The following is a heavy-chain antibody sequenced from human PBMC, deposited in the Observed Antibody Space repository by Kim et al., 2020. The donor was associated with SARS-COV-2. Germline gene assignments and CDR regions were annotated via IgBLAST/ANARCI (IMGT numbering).Heavy chain of an antibody. V-gene: IGHV4-34*01. D-gene: IGHD2-21*02. Sequence: SETLSLTCAVYGGSFSGYYWSWIRQPPGKGLEWIGEINHSGSTNYNPSLKSRVTISVDTSKNQFSLKLSSVTAADTAVYYCARREDGGNSEDGPPFDYWGQGTLVTVSS. CDR1: GGSFSGYY. CDR2: INHSGST. CDR3: ARREDGGNSEDGPPFDY. J-gene: IGHJ4*02.